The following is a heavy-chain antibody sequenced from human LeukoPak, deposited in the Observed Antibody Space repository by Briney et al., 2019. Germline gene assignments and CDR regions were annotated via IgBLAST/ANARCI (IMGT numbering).Heavy chain of an antibody. D-gene: IGHD2-15*01. CDR3: ARESPIGSGGSCYDY. CDR1: GGSISSSSYY. J-gene: IGHJ4*02. V-gene: IGHV4-39*07. CDR2: IYYSGST. Sequence: SETLSLTCTVSGGSISSSSYYWGWIRQPPGKGLEWIGSIYYSGSTYYNPSLKSRVTISVDTSKNQFSLKLSSVTAADTAVYYRARESPIGSGGSCYDYWGQGTLVTVSS.